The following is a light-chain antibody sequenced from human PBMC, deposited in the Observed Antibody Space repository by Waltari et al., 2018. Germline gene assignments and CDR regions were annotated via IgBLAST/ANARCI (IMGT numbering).Light chain of an antibody. CDR2: DVS. J-gene: IGLJ1*01. V-gene: IGLV2-8*01. CDR1: TSDLGGYDY. CDR3: SSDSGSNKGVFV. Sequence: QSALTPHPSAPSSPGQPFTISTTGTTSDLGGYDYVSWYQQHPGQAPHLMVYDVSNRPPGVPARFSGATAGETAATTVSGLQAGDEADYYCSSDSGSNKGVFVFGAGTKVTVL.